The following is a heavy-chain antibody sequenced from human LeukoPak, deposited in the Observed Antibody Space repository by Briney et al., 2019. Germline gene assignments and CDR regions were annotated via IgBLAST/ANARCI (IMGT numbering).Heavy chain of an antibody. CDR2: IYSGGST. D-gene: IGHD6-19*01. V-gene: IGHV3-53*01. CDR3: ARDNGAGYYYYLHV. Sequence: GGSLRLSCAAPGFKVSSRYMSWVRQAPGKGLEWVSVIYSGGSTYYADSVKGRFIISRDNLKNTVFLQVNSLRVEDTAVYYCARDNGAGYYYYLHVWGKGTTVTVSS. CDR1: GFKVSSRY. J-gene: IGHJ6*03.